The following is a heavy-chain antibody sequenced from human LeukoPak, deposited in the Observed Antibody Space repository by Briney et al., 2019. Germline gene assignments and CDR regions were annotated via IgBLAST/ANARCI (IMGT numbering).Heavy chain of an antibody. V-gene: IGHV3-9*01. Sequence: PGGSLRLSCAASGFTFDDYAMHWVRQVPGKGLEWVSGISWNSGHIGYADSVKGRFTISRDNAKNSLYLQMNSLRVGDTAVYYCARILGTDEGADYWGQGTLVTVSS. CDR3: ARILGTDEGADY. CDR1: GFTFDDYA. D-gene: IGHD1-26*01. J-gene: IGHJ4*02. CDR2: ISWNSGHI.